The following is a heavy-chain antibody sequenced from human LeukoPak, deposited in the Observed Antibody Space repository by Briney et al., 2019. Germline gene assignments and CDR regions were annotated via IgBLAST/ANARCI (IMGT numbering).Heavy chain of an antibody. Sequence: GGSLRLSCAASGFTFSSYAMHWVRQAPGKGLEWVAVISYDGSNKYYADSVKGRSTISRDNSKNTLYLQMNSLRAEDTAVYYCASGYDILTGYFRGDYWGQGTLVTVSS. V-gene: IGHV3-30-3*01. CDR1: GFTFSSYA. CDR3: ASGYDILTGYFRGDY. CDR2: ISYDGSNK. J-gene: IGHJ4*02. D-gene: IGHD3-9*01.